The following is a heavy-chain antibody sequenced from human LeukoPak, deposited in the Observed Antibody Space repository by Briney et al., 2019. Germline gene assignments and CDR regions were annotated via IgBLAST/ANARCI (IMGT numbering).Heavy chain of an antibody. J-gene: IGHJ4*02. CDR3: AKDRVLDY. V-gene: IGHV3-21*01. CDR2: ISGRTSYM. Sequence: PGGSLRLSCAASGFTFHSYTMNWVRQAPGKGLEWVSSISGRTSYMYYADSLKGRFTISRDNAKNSLYLQMNGLRAEDTAVYYCAKDRVLDYWGQGTLVTVSS. CDR1: GFTFHSYT.